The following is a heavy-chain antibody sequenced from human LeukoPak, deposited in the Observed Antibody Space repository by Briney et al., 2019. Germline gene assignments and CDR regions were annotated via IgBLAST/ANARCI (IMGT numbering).Heavy chain of an antibody. Sequence: PSETLSLTCTVSGGSISSYYWSWIRQPAGKGLEWIGRIYTSGSTNYNPSLKSRVTMSVDTSKNQFSLKLSSVTAADTAVYYCARISTVTTSRAYYYYYYMDVWGKGTTVTVSS. CDR1: GGSISSYY. CDR3: ARISTVTTSRAYYYYYYMDV. V-gene: IGHV4-4*07. CDR2: IYTSGST. J-gene: IGHJ6*03. D-gene: IGHD4-17*01.